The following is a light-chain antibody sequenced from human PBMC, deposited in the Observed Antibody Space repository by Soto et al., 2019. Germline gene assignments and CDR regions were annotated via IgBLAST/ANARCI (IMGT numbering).Light chain of an antibody. CDR1: QSISNF. J-gene: IGKJ3*01. CDR3: QQSYRSPFT. Sequence: DIRMTQSPSSLSASVGDRVTITCRASQSISNFLNWYQQKARKAPNLLISAASSLQSGVPSRFTGSGSGTDSTLTISSLQLEDFATYYCQQSYRSPFTFGPGTKVDIK. CDR2: AAS. V-gene: IGKV1-39*01.